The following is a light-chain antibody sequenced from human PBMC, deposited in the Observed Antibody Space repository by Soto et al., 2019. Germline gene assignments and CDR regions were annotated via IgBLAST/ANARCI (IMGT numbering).Light chain of an antibody. CDR2: DAS. J-gene: IGKJ5*01. CDR1: QSVSSSY. CDR3: QQRSSWPPT. V-gene: IGKV3D-20*02. Sequence: EIVLAQSPGTLSLSPGEIATLSCRASQSVSSSYLAWYQQKPGQAPRLLIFDASNRATGIPVRFSGSGSGTDFTLTISSLEPEDFAVYYCQQRSSWPPTFGQGTRLEIK.